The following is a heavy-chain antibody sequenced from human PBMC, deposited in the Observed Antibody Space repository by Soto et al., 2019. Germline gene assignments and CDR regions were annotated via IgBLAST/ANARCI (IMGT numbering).Heavy chain of an antibody. V-gene: IGHV3-23*01. CDR3: AKDLWAYGDYALVFDY. J-gene: IGHJ4*02. D-gene: IGHD4-17*01. CDR2: ISGSGGST. Sequence: PGGSLRLSCAASGFTFSSYAMSWVRQAPGKGLEWVSAISGSGGSTYYADSVKGRFTISRDNSKNTLYLQMNSLRAEDTAVYYCAKDLWAYGDYALVFDYWGQGTLVTVPQ. CDR1: GFTFSSYA.